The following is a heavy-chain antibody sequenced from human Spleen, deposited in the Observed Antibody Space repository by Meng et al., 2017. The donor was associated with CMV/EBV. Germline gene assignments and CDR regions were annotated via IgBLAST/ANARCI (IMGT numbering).Heavy chain of an antibody. V-gene: IGHV3-15*01. D-gene: IGHD6-19*01. Sequence: SCAASGFTFSNDWMSWVRQAPGKGLEWVGRIKSKTDGETTDYAAPVKGRFIISRDDSKNTLYLQMSSLKTEDTAVYYCTKGLITVATWGQGTWSPSPQ. J-gene: IGHJ4*02. CDR1: GFTFSNDW. CDR2: IKSKTDGETT. CDR3: TKGLITVAT.